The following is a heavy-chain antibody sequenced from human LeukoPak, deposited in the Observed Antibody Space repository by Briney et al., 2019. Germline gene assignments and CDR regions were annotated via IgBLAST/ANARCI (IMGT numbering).Heavy chain of an antibody. CDR2: ISAYDGNT. Sequence: ASVEVSCKASGYTFTSYGISWVRQAPGHGREWMGWISAYDGNTNYAQKLHGRVTMTTDTSTSTAYMELRSLRSDDTAVYYCARDLRSTMVRGVPRALNYWGQGTLVTVSS. CDR3: ARDLRSTMVRGVPRALNY. CDR1: GYTFTSYG. J-gene: IGHJ4*02. D-gene: IGHD3-10*01. V-gene: IGHV1-18*01.